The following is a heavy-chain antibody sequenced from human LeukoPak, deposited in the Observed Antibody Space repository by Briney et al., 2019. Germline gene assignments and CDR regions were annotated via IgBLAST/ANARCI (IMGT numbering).Heavy chain of an antibody. CDR1: GFTFSSYA. CDR2: ISGSGSSGGST. CDR3: AKSGHNRFDY. V-gene: IGHV3-23*01. D-gene: IGHD5-24*01. Sequence: GGSLRLSCVASGFTFSSYATSWVRQAPGKGLEWVSAISGSGSSGGSTYYADSVKGRFTISRDNSKNTLYLQMNSLRAEDTAVYYCAKSGHNRFDYWGQGTLVTVSS. J-gene: IGHJ4*02.